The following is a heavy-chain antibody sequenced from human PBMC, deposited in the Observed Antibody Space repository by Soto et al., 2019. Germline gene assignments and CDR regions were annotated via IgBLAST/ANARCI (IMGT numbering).Heavy chain of an antibody. CDR3: VRQGIDYLHGLVAV. J-gene: IGHJ6*02. V-gene: IGHV4-59*08. CDR2: VYYTGGT. D-gene: IGHD1-26*01. Sequence: QVHVQQSGPGLVKPSETLSLSCTVSSGPSSSHNWGWIRQPPGRGLEWIGYVYYTGGTSYNPSLKSRATISADPSTHHTSLTLSSLTAADPAVSYCVRQGIDYLHGLVAVWGQGPTVSVSS. CDR1: SGPSSSHN.